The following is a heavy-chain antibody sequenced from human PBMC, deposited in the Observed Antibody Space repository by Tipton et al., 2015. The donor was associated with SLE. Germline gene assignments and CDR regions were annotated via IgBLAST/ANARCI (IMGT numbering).Heavy chain of an antibody. CDR3: ASFDYGDYWY. V-gene: IGHV4-59*11. Sequence: TLSLTCTVSGGSISSHYWGWIRQPPGKGLEWIGYIYYSGSTNYNPSLKSRVTISVDTSKNQFSLKLSSVTAADTAVYYCASFDYGDYWYWGQGTLVTVSS. CDR1: GGSISSHY. CDR2: IYYSGST. J-gene: IGHJ4*02. D-gene: IGHD4-17*01.